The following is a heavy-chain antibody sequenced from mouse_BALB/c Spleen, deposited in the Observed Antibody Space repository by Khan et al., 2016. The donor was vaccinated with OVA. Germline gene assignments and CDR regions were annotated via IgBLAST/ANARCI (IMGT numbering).Heavy chain of an antibody. CDR3: ARAFDNGAWFAY. CDR1: GFSISNYG. Sequence: QVQLKQSGPGLVAPSQTLSISCTVSGFSISNYGVHWVRQPPGKGLEWLGVIWAGGSTNHNSALMSRLSITKDNSTNQVFLYMNSLQTDDTAIYYCARAFDNGAWFAYWGQGTLVTVSA. CDR2: IWAGGST. D-gene: IGHD1-1*01. V-gene: IGHV2-9*02. J-gene: IGHJ3*01.